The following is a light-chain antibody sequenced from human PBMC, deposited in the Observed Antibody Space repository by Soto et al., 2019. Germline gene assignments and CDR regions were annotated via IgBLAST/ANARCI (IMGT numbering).Light chain of an antibody. J-gene: IGKJ2*01. CDR3: QQYNNCPPYT. V-gene: IGKV3-15*01. Sequence: EIVMTQSPATLSVSPGERATLSCRASQSVSSNLAWYQQKPGQATRLLIYGASTRATGIPARFSGSGSGTEFTLTISSLQSEDFAVYYCQQYNNCPPYTFGQGTKLEIK. CDR2: GAS. CDR1: QSVSSN.